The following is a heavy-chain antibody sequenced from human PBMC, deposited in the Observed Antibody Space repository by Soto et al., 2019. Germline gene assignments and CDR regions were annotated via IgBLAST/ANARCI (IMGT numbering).Heavy chain of an antibody. J-gene: IGHJ4*02. CDR1: GYSFTVYW. D-gene: IGHD3-10*01. CDR3: ARQDGFGLYYFDY. V-gene: IGHV5-51*01. Sequence: PGESLKISWKTSGYSFTVYWVAWVRQTPGRGLEWMGIIYPTDSDIRYSPSFQGQVTISADKSISTVYLQWSSLKASDTAMYYCARQDGFGLYYFDYWGQGTLVTVSS. CDR2: IYPTDSDI.